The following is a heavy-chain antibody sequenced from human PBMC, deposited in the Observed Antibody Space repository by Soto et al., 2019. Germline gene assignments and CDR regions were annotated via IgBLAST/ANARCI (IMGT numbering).Heavy chain of an antibody. V-gene: IGHV3-30-3*01. Sequence: QVQLVESGGGVVQPGRSLRLSCAASGFTFSSYAMHWVRQAPGKGLEWVAVISYDGSNKYYADSVKGRFTISRDNSKNTLYLQMNRLRAEDTAVYYCARELGCISTSCYADWFDPWGQGTLVTVSS. CDR1: GFTFSSYA. J-gene: IGHJ5*02. D-gene: IGHD2-2*01. CDR2: ISYDGSNK. CDR3: ARELGCISTSCYADWFDP.